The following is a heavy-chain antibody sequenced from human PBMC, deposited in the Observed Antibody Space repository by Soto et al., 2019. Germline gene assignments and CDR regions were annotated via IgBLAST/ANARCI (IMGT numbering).Heavy chain of an antibody. Sequence: PSETLSLTCTVSGGSLSIGGYYWSWIRQHPGKGLEWIGYIYYSGSTYYNPSLKSRVTISVDTSKNQFSLKLSSVTAADTAVYYCARTGGNSLYYFDYWGQGTLVTVSS. D-gene: IGHD2-21*02. CDR3: ARTGGNSLYYFDY. V-gene: IGHV4-31*03. J-gene: IGHJ4*02. CDR2: IYYSGST. CDR1: GGSLSIGGYY.